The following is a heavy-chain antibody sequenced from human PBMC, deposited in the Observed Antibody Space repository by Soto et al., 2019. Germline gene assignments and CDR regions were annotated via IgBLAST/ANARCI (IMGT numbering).Heavy chain of an antibody. J-gene: IGHJ4*02. CDR3: AKDPIKRVQLWLRSPFDY. CDR2: ISYDGSNK. D-gene: IGHD5-18*01. CDR1: GFTFSSYG. Sequence: GGSLRLSCAASGFTFSSYGMHWVRQAPGKGLEWVAVISYDGSNKYYADSVKGRFTISRDNSKNTLYLQMNSLRAEDTAVYYCAKDPIKRVQLWLRSPFDYWGQGTLVTVSS. V-gene: IGHV3-30*18.